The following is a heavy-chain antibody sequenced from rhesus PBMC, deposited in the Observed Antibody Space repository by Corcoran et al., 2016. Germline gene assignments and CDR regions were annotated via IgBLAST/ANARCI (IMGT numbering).Heavy chain of an antibody. CDR1: GGSVSGDYY. J-gene: IGHJ4*01. CDR3: ARGVYGP. CDR2: MHGNSGGS. D-gene: IGHD4-29*01. V-gene: IGHV4-106*01. Sequence: QVQLQESGPGLVKPSETLSLTCAGSGGSVSGDYYWSWIRQPPGKGLEWIGYMHGNSGGSTYNPSPKNRVTFSIDPSKSHFSLRLSSLTAADTAVYYCARGVYGPWGQGVLVTVSS.